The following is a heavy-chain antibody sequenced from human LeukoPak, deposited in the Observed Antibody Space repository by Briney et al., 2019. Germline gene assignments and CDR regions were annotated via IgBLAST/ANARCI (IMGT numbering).Heavy chain of an antibody. D-gene: IGHD5-12*01. Sequence: PGRSLRLSCTASGFTFSSYWMHWVRQAPGKGLVWVSRINSDGSSTSYADSVKGRFTISRDNAKNTLYLQMNSLRAEDTAVYYCARDKGGYDKGTFDYWGQGTLVTVSS. CDR3: ARDKGGYDKGTFDY. CDR1: GFTFSSYW. V-gene: IGHV3-74*01. J-gene: IGHJ4*02. CDR2: INSDGSST.